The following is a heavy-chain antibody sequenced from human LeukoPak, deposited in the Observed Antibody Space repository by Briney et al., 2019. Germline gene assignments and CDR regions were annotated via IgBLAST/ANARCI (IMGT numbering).Heavy chain of an antibody. CDR2: ITNSGNSK. CDR1: GFTFSSYS. Sequence: GGPLRLSCAASGFTFSSYSMNWVRQAPGKGLERVSYITNSGNSKSYADSVKGRFTISRDNTKNSLYLQMNGLRAEDTAVYYCARTRISGYLTFDYWGQGILVTVSS. D-gene: IGHD3-22*01. CDR3: ARTRISGYLTFDY. V-gene: IGHV3-48*01. J-gene: IGHJ4*02.